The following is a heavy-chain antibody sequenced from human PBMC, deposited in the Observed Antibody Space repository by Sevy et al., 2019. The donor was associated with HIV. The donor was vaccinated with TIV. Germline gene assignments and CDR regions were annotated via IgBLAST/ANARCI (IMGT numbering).Heavy chain of an antibody. D-gene: IGHD3-22*01. J-gene: IGHJ4*03. Sequence: GGSLRLSCAASGFTFSNAWMSWVRQAPGKGLEWVGRIKSKTDGGTTDYAAPVKGRFTISRDDSKNTLYLQMNSLKTEDTAVYYCTTDLYLDYDSPLVERRDYWGQGTTVTVSS. CDR3: TTDLYLDYDSPLVERRDY. CDR1: GFTFSNAW. V-gene: IGHV3-15*01. CDR2: IKSKTDGGTT.